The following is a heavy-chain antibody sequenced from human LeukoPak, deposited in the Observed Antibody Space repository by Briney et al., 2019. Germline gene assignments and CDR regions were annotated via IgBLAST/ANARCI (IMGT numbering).Heavy chain of an antibody. CDR3: ARHEAYYDILTGYPTLLDY. J-gene: IGHJ4*02. Sequence: KPGGSLKISCKGSGYSFTSYWIGWVRQMPGKGLEWMGIIYPGDSDTRYSPSFQGQVTISADKSISTAYLQWSSLKASDTAMYYCARHEAYYDILTGYPTLLDYWGQGTLVTVSS. CDR2: IYPGDSDT. V-gene: IGHV5-51*01. CDR1: GYSFTSYW. D-gene: IGHD3-9*01.